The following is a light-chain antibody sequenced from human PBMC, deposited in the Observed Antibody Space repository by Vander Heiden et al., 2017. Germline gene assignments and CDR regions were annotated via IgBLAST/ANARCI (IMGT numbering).Light chain of an antibody. CDR3: QQYDNLPLT. J-gene: IGKJ4*01. CDR2: DAT. Sequence: DVQLTQSPSFLSASVGDRVTITCQASQDISNYLNWYQQKPGKAPKLLIYDATNLETGVPSRFSGSGSGTDFTFTISSLQPEDIATYYGQQYDNLPLTFGGGTKVEIK. CDR1: QDISNY. V-gene: IGKV1-33*01.